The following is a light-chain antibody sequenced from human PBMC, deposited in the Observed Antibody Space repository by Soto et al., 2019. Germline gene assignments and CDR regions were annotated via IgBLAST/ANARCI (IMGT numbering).Light chain of an antibody. CDR3: QQYNNWPRT. CDR1: QIVSSSY. Sequence: EIVMTQSPGTLSFSPGERSTLSFIASQIVSSSYLAWYQQKPGQAPRLLVYGASTRATGIPARFSGSGSGTEFTLTISSLRSEDFAVYYCQQYNNWPRTFGQGTKVDI. J-gene: IGKJ1*01. V-gene: IGKV3-15*01. CDR2: GAS.